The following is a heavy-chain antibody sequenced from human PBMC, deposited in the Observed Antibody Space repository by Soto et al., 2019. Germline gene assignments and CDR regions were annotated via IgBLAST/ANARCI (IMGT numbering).Heavy chain of an antibody. J-gene: IGHJ4*02. V-gene: IGHV3-33*01. CDR3: ARDRLVATRVGYFDY. CDR1: GFTFSSYG. D-gene: IGHD5-12*01. CDR2: IWYDGSNK. Sequence: QVQLVESGGGVVQPGRSLRLSCAASGFTFSSYGMHWVRQAPGKGLEWVAVIWYDGSNKYYADSVKGRFTISRDNSKNTLYLQMNSLRAEDTAVYYCARDRLVATRVGYFDYWGQGTLVTVSS.